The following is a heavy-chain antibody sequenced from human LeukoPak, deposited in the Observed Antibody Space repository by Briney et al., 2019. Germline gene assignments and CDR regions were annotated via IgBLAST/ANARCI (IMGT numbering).Heavy chain of an antibody. V-gene: IGHV3-74*01. CDR1: GFTFSSYW. CDR3: ARERGLAYCGGDCYPNWFDP. J-gene: IGHJ5*02. D-gene: IGHD2-21*01. CDR2: INTDGSST. Sequence: GGSLRLSCAASGFTFSSYWMHWVRQAPGKGLVWVSRINTDGSSTSYADSVKGRFTISRDNAKNTLYLQMNSLRAEDTAVYYCARERGLAYCGGDCYPNWFDPWGQGTLVTVSS.